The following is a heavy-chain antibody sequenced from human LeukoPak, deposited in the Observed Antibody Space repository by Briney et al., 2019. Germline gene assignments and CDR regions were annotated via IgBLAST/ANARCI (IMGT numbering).Heavy chain of an antibody. Sequence: GGSLRLSCAASGFTFSDYYMSWIRQAPGKGLEWVSYISSSSSYTNYADSVKGRFTISRDNAKNSLYLQMNSLRAEDTAVYYCAPPDAGYSYCYGYCRKDYWGQGTLVTVSS. CDR2: ISSSSSYT. CDR1: GFTFSDYY. CDR3: APPDAGYSYCYGYCRKDY. J-gene: IGHJ4*02. D-gene: IGHD5-18*01. V-gene: IGHV3-11*06.